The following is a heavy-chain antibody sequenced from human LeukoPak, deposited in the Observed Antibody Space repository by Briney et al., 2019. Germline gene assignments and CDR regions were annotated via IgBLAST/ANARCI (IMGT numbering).Heavy chain of an antibody. J-gene: IGHJ4*02. CDR2: IYPGDSDT. Sequence: GESLKISCKGSGYRFTSYWIGWVRQMPGKGLEWMGIIYPGDSDTRYSPSFQGQVTISADKSISTAYLQWSSLKASDTAMYYCARPSGGYYDSSGYTGPFDYWGQGTLVTVSS. CDR3: ARPSGGYYDSSGYTGPFDY. V-gene: IGHV5-51*01. D-gene: IGHD3-22*01. CDR1: GYRFTSYW.